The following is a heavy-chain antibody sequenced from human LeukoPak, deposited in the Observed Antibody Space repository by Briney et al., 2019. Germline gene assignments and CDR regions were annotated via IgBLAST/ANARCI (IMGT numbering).Heavy chain of an antibody. CDR3: ARHGTHYYYDSSASFDY. J-gene: IGHJ4*02. Sequence: SETLSLTCTVSGGSISSSSYYWSWIRQPPGKGLEWIGYIYYSGSTNYNPSLKSRVTISVDTSKNQFSLKLSSVTAADTAVYYCARHGTHYYYDSSASFDYWGQGTLVTVSS. CDR2: IYYSGST. CDR1: GGSISSSSYY. V-gene: IGHV4-61*05. D-gene: IGHD3-22*01.